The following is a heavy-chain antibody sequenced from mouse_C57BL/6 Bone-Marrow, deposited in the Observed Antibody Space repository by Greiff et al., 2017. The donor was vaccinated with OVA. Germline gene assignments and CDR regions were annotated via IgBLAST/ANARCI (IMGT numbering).Heavy chain of an antibody. CDR3: ARLNGYDGGFAY. CDR2: IYPGGGYT. Sequence: VQVVESGAELVRPGTSVKMSCKASGYTFTNYWIGWAKQRPGHGLEWIGDIYPGGGYTNYNEKFKGKATLTADKSSSPAYMQFSSLTSEDSAIYYCARLNGYDGGFAYWRQGTLVTVSA. CDR1: GYTFTNYW. V-gene: IGHV1-63*01. J-gene: IGHJ3*01. D-gene: IGHD2-2*01.